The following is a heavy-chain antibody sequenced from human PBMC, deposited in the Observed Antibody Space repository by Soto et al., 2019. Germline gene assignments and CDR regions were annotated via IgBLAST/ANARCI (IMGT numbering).Heavy chain of an antibody. J-gene: IGHJ4*02. V-gene: IGHV4-34*01. CDR3: AKDLYGPGY. CDR2: FNHGGGT. D-gene: IGHD4-17*01. CDR1: GGSFSGFY. Sequence: PSETLSLTCAVNGGSFSGFYWSWIRQPPGKGLEWIGEFNHGGGTSYNPSLKSRVAISTDTSKSQVSLTLTSVTAADTAVYYCAKDLYGPGYWGQGTLVTVSS.